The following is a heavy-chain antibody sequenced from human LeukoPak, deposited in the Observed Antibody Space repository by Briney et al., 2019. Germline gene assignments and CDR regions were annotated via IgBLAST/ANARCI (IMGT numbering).Heavy chain of an antibody. CDR2: ISDSGGSA. J-gene: IGHJ4*02. V-gene: IGHV3-64*04. D-gene: IGHD3-16*01. CDR3: ARGDFGDY. CDR1: GFPFSSYA. Sequence: GGSLRLSCSASGFPFSSYAMHWVRQAPGKGLEYVSAISDSGGSAYYADSMKGRFTISRDNAKNSLFLQMNSLRAEDTAVYYCARGDFGDYWGQGTLVTVSS.